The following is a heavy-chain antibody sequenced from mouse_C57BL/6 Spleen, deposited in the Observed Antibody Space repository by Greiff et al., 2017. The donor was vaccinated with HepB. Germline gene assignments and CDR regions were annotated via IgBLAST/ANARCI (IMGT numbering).Heavy chain of an antibody. CDR2: ISYSGST. Sequence: EVHLVESGPGMVKPSQSLSLSCTVTGYSITSGYDWHWIRHFPGNKLEWMGYISYSGSTNYNPSLKSRISITHDTSKNHFFLKLNSVTTEDTATYYCARDGSSYFDYWGQGTTLTVSS. CDR1: GYSITSGYD. CDR3: ARDGSSYFDY. D-gene: IGHD1-1*01. J-gene: IGHJ2*01. V-gene: IGHV3-1*01.